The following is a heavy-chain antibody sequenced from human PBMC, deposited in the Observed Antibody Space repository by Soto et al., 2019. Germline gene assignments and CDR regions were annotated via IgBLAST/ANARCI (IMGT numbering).Heavy chain of an antibody. J-gene: IGHJ6*02. Sequence: SETLSLTCTVSGGSISSYYWSWIRQPPGKGLEWIGYIYYSGSTNYNPSLKSRVTISVDTSKNQFSLKLSSVTAADTAVYYCARGYTGNYYYYGMDVWGQGTTVTVSS. CDR3: ARGYTGNYYYYGMDV. CDR1: GGSISSYY. V-gene: IGHV4-59*01. D-gene: IGHD1-26*01. CDR2: IYYSGST.